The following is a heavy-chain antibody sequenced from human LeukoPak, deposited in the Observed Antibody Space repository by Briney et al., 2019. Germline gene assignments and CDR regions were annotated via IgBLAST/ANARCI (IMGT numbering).Heavy chain of an antibody. CDR3: ARASEDIVVVPAGDWFDP. J-gene: IGHJ5*02. CDR2: ISAYNGNT. CDR1: GYTFTSYG. V-gene: IGHV1-18*01. D-gene: IGHD2-2*01. Sequence: ASVKVSCKASGYTFTSYGISWVRQAPGQGLEWMGWISAYNGNTNYAQKLQGRVTMTTDTSTSTAYMELRSLRSDDTAVYYCARASEDIVVVPAGDWFDPRGQGTLVTVSS.